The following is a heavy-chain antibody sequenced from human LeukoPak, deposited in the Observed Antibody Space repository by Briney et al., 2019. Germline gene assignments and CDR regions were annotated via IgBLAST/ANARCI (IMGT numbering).Heavy chain of an antibody. CDR3: ARSLTTVTTFADY. CDR1: GYTFTSYA. V-gene: IGHV7-4-1*02. J-gene: IGHJ4*02. D-gene: IGHD4-17*01. CDR2: INTNTGNP. Sequence: ASVKVSCKASGYTFTSYAMNWVRQAPGQGLEWTGWINTNTGNPTYAQGFAGRFVFSLDTSVSTAYLQISSLKAEDTAVYYCARSLTTVTTFADYWGQGTLVAVSS.